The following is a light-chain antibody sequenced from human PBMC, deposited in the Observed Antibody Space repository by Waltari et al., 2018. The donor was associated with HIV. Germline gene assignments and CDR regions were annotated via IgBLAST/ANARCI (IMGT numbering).Light chain of an antibody. CDR1: QGVSDF. J-gene: IGKJ4*01. Sequence: ETVFPQSPAKLSRYPGERATLACRANQGVSDFLAWYRQTPGQPPRLLIYDASTTATGTPARFSGSGSGTDFTLTISSLEPEDFAVYYCQQRSHWPLTFGGGTKVEMK. CDR3: QQRSHWPLT. V-gene: IGKV3-11*01. CDR2: DAS.